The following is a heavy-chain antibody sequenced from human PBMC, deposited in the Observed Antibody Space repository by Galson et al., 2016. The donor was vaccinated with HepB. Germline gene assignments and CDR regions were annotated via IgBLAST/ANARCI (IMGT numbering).Heavy chain of an antibody. D-gene: IGHD3-3*01. CDR3: ARSSFGVSNP. CDR1: GYPYISYG. J-gene: IGHJ5*02. V-gene: IGHV1-18*01. CDR2: MSASNGNT. Sequence: SVKVSCKASGYPYISYGISWVRQAPGQGLEWMGWMSASNGNTDYAQKFHGRVTMTIDTSTNTAYMGLRSLRSDNTAMYYCARSSFGVSNPWGQGTLVTVSS.